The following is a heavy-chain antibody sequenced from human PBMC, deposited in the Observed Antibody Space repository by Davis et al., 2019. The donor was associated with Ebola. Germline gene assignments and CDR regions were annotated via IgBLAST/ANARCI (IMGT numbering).Heavy chain of an antibody. J-gene: IGHJ4*02. V-gene: IGHV3-30*02. Sequence: GGSLRLSCAASGFSFSTYGMHWVRQAPGKGLEWVAFIRYDGSNKYYADSVKGRFTISRDNSKNTLYLQMNSLRAEDAAVYYCAKGYSSGLNYWGQGTLVTVSS. CDR1: GFSFSTYG. D-gene: IGHD6-19*01. CDR3: AKGYSSGLNY. CDR2: IRYDGSNK.